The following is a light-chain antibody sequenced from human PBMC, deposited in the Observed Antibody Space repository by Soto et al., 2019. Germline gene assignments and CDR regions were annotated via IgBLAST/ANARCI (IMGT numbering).Light chain of an antibody. CDR3: VSWDSSLSAYV. CDR1: SSNIGGNS. CDR2: DDN. J-gene: IGLJ1*01. Sequence: QSVMTQPPSVSAAPGQKVTISCSGSSSNIGGNSVSWYQQLPGTAPKLLIYDDNKRPSGIPDRFSGSKSGTSATLGITGFHTGDEAEYYCVSWDSSLSAYVFGTGIKLTVL. V-gene: IGLV1-51*01.